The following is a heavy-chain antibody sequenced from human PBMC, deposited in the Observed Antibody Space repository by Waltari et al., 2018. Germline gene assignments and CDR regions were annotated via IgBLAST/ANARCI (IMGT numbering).Heavy chain of an antibody. CDR1: GGSFSGYY. D-gene: IGHD2-8*02. CDR3: VRLEDCSGPGGNCYSGDSFALDV. J-gene: IGHJ6*02. CDR2: INHAGNR. Sequence: QVQLQQWGAGLLQPSETLSLTCAVYGGSFSGYYRGCIRQSPGKGLEWIGEINHAGNRNYNPSLRSRVTMLVDTSRSQFSLKLSSMTAADTALYYCVRLEDCSGPGGNCYSGDSFALDVWGQGTTVTVSS. V-gene: IGHV4-34*02.